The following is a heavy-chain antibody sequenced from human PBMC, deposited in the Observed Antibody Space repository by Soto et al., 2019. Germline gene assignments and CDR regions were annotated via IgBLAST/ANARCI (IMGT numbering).Heavy chain of an antibody. J-gene: IGHJ5*02. CDR1: SGSISSSNW. V-gene: IGHV4-4*02. Sequence: QVQLQESGPGLVKPSGTLSLTCAVSSGSISSSNWWSWVRQPPGKGLEWIGEIYHSGSTNYNPSLQSRVTISVDKSKNQFSLKLSSVTAADTAVYYCARATVVVVPAAQGGWFDPWGQGTLVTVSS. CDR3: ARATVVVVPAAQGGWFDP. CDR2: IYHSGST. D-gene: IGHD2-2*01.